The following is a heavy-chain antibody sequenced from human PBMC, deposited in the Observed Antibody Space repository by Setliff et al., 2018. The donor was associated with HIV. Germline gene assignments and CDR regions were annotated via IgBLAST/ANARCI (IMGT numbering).Heavy chain of an antibody. CDR1: GGTFSSYA. CDR3: AGPRGDEAFDI. V-gene: IGHV1-69*13. J-gene: IGHJ3*02. D-gene: IGHD3-10*01. CDR2: IIPIFGTA. Sequence: ASVKVSCKASGGTFSSYAISWVRQAPGQGLEWMGGIIPIFGTASHAQKFQGRVTITADESTNTMYMELSGLRSDDTAVYYCAGPRGDEAFDIWGQGTMVTVSS.